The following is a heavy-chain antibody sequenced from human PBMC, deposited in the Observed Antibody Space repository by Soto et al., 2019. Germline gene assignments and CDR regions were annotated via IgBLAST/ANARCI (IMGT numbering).Heavy chain of an antibody. CDR2: IYHSGGT. CDR3: ARVMGYCSSASCYRTYYYMDV. Sequence: SETLSLTCAVYGGSFSGYYWSWIRQPPGKGLEWIGEIYHSGGTNYNPSLKSPVTISVDTSKNQFSLKLGSVTAADTAVYYCARVMGYCSSASCYRTYYYMDVWGKGTTVTVSS. V-gene: IGHV4-34*01. D-gene: IGHD2-2*01. J-gene: IGHJ6*03. CDR1: GGSFSGYY.